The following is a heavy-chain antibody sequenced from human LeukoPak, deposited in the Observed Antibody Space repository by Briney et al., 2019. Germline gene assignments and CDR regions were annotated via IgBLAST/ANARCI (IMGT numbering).Heavy chain of an antibody. CDR2: INAGNGNT. CDR3: ARDREQDFDY. CDR1: GFTFTSYV. Sequence: ASVKVSCKASGFTFTSYVMHWVRQAPGQRLEWMGWINAGNGNTKYSQKFQARVTITRDTSASTAYMELSSLRSEDTAVYYCARDREQDFDYWGQGTLVTVSS. D-gene: IGHD1-26*01. V-gene: IGHV1-3*01. J-gene: IGHJ4*02.